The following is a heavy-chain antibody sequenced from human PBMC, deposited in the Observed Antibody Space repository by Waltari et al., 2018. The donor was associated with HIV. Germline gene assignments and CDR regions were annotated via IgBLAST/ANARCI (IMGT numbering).Heavy chain of an antibody. CDR1: GYTFTDYY. Sequence: QAQLVQSGAEVKKPGASVKVSCKASGYTFTDYYLHWVRQAPGQGLEWMGWINPNTAATTSAQKFQVRVTMTRATSITTAYMELSSLRSDDTAVYYCATGGVTLSGVVTDWFDPWGQGTLVTVSS. CDR3: ATGGVTLSGVVTDWFDP. J-gene: IGHJ5*02. V-gene: IGHV1-2*02. CDR2: INPNTAAT. D-gene: IGHD3-3*01.